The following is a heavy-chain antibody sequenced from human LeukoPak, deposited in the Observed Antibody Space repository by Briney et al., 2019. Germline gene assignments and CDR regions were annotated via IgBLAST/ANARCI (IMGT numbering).Heavy chain of an antibody. CDR2: INGDGSST. V-gene: IGHV3-74*01. J-gene: IGHJ6*02. CDR3: ARVRYDYYGMDV. Sequence: GGSLRLSCAASGFTFSSYWMHWVRQAPGKGLVWVSRINGDGSSTSYADSVKGRFTISRDNAKNTLYLQMNSLRAEDTAVDYCARVRYDYYGMDVWGQGTTVTVSS. CDR1: GFTFSSYW. D-gene: IGHD4-17*01.